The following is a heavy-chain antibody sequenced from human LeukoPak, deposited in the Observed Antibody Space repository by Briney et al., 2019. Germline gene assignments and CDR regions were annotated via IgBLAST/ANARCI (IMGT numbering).Heavy chain of an antibody. CDR3: AESRSDSSSWFRFDP. J-gene: IGHJ5*02. Sequence: ASVKVSCKASGYTFTSFAMNWVRQAPGQGLEWMGWINTNTGNPTYAQGFTGRFVFSLDTSVSTAYLQISSLKAEDTAVYYCAESRSDSSSWFRFDPWGQGTLVTVSS. CDR2: INTNTGNP. V-gene: IGHV7-4-1*02. CDR1: GYTFTSFA. D-gene: IGHD6-13*01.